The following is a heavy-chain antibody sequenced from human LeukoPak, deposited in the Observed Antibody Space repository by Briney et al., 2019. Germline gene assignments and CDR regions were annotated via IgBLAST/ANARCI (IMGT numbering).Heavy chain of an antibody. Sequence: SETLSLTCTVSGGSISSGSYYWSWIRQPAGKGLEWIGRIYTSGSTNYNPSLKGRVTISVDTSKNQFSLKLSSVTAADTAVYYCARDVSPYSSSWKNYYMDVWGKGTTVTVSS. V-gene: IGHV4-61*02. CDR1: GGSISSGSYY. CDR2: IYTSGST. CDR3: ARDVSPYSSSWKNYYMDV. J-gene: IGHJ6*03. D-gene: IGHD6-6*01.